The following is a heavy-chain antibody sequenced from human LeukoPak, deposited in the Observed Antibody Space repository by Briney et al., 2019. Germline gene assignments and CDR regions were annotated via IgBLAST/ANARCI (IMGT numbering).Heavy chain of an antibody. CDR3: ARGLGYCSGGSCSHFDY. CDR1: GYTFTSYD. Sequence: ASMKVSCKASGYTFTSYDINWVRQATGQGLEWMGLMNPNSGNTGYAQKFQGRLTMTTNTSISTAYMELSSLRSDDTAVYYCARGLGYCSGGSCSHFDYWGQGTVVTVSS. CDR2: MNPNSGNT. J-gene: IGHJ4*02. V-gene: IGHV1-8*01. D-gene: IGHD2-15*01.